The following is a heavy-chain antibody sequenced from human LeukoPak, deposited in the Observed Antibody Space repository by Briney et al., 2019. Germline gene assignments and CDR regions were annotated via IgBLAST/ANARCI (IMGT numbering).Heavy chain of an antibody. CDR2: ISGSGGST. J-gene: IGHJ6*02. CDR1: GFTFSSYA. Sequence: PGASLRLSCAASGFTFSSYAMSWVRQAPGKGLEWVSGISGSGGSTYYADSVEGRFTISTDNSKNTLYLQMNSLRAEDTAVYYCAKPRGYCSGGSCYSYYYYGMDVWGQGTTVTVSS. V-gene: IGHV3-23*01. D-gene: IGHD2-15*01. CDR3: AKPRGYCSGGSCYSYYYYGMDV.